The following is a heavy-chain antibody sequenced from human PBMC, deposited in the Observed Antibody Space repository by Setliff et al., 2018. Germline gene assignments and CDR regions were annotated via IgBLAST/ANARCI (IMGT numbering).Heavy chain of an antibody. CDR2: IYPADSDT. Sequence: PGESLKISCKGSGYTFTNYWIAWVRQMPGKGLEYMGIIYPADSDTTYSPSFQXXXXISXXXXXXXXXXXXXXLKASDTAIYYCARVGPLTDDAFDIWGQGTMVTVSS. J-gene: IGHJ3*02. V-gene: IGHV5-51*01. D-gene: IGHD3-10*01. CDR1: GYTFTNYW. CDR3: ARVGPLTDDAFDI.